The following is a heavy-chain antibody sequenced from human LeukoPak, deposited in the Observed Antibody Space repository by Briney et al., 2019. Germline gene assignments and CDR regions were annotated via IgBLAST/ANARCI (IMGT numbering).Heavy chain of an antibody. Sequence: SETLSLTCTVTGGSISSYYWTWIRQPAGKGLEWIGRIYTSGSPSYNPSLKSRVTMSVDTSKNQFSLKLSSVTAADTAVYYCARQFYDYVWGSYRHGDWFDPWGQGTLVTVSS. J-gene: IGHJ5*02. V-gene: IGHV4-4*07. CDR2: IYTSGSP. CDR1: GGSISSYY. D-gene: IGHD3-16*02. CDR3: ARQFYDYVWGSYRHGDWFDP.